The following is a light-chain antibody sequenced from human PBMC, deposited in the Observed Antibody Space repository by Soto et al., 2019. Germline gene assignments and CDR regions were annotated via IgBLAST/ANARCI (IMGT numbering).Light chain of an antibody. CDR3: SSYAGSNNLV. Sequence: QSALTQPPSASGSPGQSVTISCTGTSSDVGGYNYVSWYQQHPGKAPNLMIYEVSKRPSGVPDRFPGSKSGNTASLTVSGLQAEGEADYYCSSYAGSNNLVFGGGTKLTVL. CDR2: EVS. V-gene: IGLV2-8*01. J-gene: IGLJ2*01. CDR1: SSDVGGYNY.